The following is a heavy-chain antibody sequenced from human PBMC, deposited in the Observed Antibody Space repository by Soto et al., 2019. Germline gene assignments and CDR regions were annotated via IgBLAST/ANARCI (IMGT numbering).Heavy chain of an antibody. J-gene: IGHJ3*02. D-gene: IGHD1-26*01. Sequence: GGSLRLSCAASGFSFSTYWMSWVRQVPGKGLEWLANIKEGGSERYYADSVRARFTISRDNAKHSLYLQMNSLRAEDTAFYYCAREGIVGTTRTGFFDIWGQGTMVTVSS. V-gene: IGHV3-7*03. CDR3: AREGIVGTTRTGFFDI. CDR2: IKEGGSER. CDR1: GFSFSTYW.